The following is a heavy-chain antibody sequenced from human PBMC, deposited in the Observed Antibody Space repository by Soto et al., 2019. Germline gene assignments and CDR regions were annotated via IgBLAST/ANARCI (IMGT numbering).Heavy chain of an antibody. CDR1: GGSISSYY. CDR3: ASLTPPPDYYYMDV. V-gene: IGHV4-59*01. J-gene: IGHJ6*03. CDR2: IYYSGST. Sequence: ASETLSLTCTVSGGSISSYYWSWIRQPPGKGLKWIGYIYYSGSTNYNPSLKSRVTISVDTSKNQFSLKLSSVTAADTAVYYCASLTPPPDYYYMDVWGKGTTVTVSS.